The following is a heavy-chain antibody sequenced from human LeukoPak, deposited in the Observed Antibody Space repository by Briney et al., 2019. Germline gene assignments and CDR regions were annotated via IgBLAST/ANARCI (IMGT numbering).Heavy chain of an antibody. J-gene: IGHJ4*02. D-gene: IGHD2-15*01. CDR2: ISGSGGSR. Sequence: PGGSLRLSCAASGFTFSSYAMSWVRQAPGKGLEWVSAISGSGGSRYYADSVKGQFTISRDNSKNMLYLQINTLRAEDTAIYLCARQLGYCSSGTCYFDSWGQGTLVTVSS. V-gene: IGHV3-23*01. CDR3: ARQLGYCSSGTCYFDS. CDR1: GFTFSSYA.